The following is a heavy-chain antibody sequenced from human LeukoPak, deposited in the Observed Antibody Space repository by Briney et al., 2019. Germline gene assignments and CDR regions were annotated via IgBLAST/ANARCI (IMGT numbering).Heavy chain of an antibody. CDR1: GFTFSNHG. CDR2: IWYDGSTK. CDR3: VRDYRTGSYYPET. V-gene: IGHV3-33*01. D-gene: IGHD3-10*01. Sequence: GGSLRLSCGASGFTFSNHGIHWVRQAPGKEMEWVAVIWYDGSTKYYGDSVRGRFTISRDNSKNTVYLQMSGLRAEDTAVYYCVRDYRTGSYYPETWGHGTLVTVSS. J-gene: IGHJ5*01.